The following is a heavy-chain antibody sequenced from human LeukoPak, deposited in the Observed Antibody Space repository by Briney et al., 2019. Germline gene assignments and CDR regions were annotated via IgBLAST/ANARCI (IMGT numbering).Heavy chain of an antibody. J-gene: IGHJ4*02. D-gene: IGHD6-13*01. Sequence: GESLKISCKGSGYSFTSYWIGWVRKMPGKGLEWMGIIYPGDSDSRYSPSFQGQVTISADKSISTAYLQWSCLKASDTAMYYCARRDESSWYFWGQGTLVTVSS. CDR1: GYSFTSYW. CDR2: IYPGDSDS. CDR3: ARRDESSWYF. V-gene: IGHV5-51*01.